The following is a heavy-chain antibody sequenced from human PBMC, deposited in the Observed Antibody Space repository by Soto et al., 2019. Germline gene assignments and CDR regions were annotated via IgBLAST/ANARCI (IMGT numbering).Heavy chain of an antibody. CDR2: ITTTGDA. CDR3: ARGDPLNYGSYPYWHYYGMDV. V-gene: IGHV3-13*01. CDR1: GFILSNYD. D-gene: IGHD2-8*02. J-gene: IGHJ6*02. Sequence: EESLRLSCSTSGFILSNYDVHGFRQAPGKGLEWVSVITTTGDAYYAASVKGRFTISRENAENSLYLQMNSLRAEDAAVFYCARGDPLNYGSYPYWHYYGMDVWGRGT.